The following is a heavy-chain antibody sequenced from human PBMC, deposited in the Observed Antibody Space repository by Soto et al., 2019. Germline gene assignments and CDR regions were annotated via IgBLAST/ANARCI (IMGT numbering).Heavy chain of an antibody. CDR3: PASIFYYGMDV. Sequence: GESLKISCKGSGYTFTNYWIGCVRQMPGKGPGRMGIIYPGDSDTKYNPSFQGQVTISADKSITTTYVQWSSLKASDTAIYYCPASIFYYGMDVWGQGTTVTVS. CDR2: IYPGDSDT. V-gene: IGHV5-51*01. J-gene: IGHJ6*02. CDR1: GYTFTNYW.